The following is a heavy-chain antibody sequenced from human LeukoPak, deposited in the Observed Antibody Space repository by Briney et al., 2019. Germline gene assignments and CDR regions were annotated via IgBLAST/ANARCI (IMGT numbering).Heavy chain of an antibody. V-gene: IGHV1-2*02. D-gene: IGHD2-2*02. CDR2: INPNSGGT. Sequence: ASVKVSCKASGYTFTIYYMHWVRQAPGQGLEWMGWINPNSGGTTYAQRFQGRVTMTRDTSISTAYMELSGLTSDDTAVYYCARNPPYCTGTSCYNDYWGQGTLVTVSS. CDR3: ARNPPYCTGTSCYNDY. CDR1: GYTFTIYY. J-gene: IGHJ4*02.